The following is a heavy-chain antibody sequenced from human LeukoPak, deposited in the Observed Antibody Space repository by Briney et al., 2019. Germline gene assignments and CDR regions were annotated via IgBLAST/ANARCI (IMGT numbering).Heavy chain of an antibody. Sequence: PSETLSLTCTVSGGSISSSSYYWGWIRQPPGKGLEWIGSIYYSGSTYYNPSLKSRVTISVDTSKNQFSLKLSSVTAADTAVYYCASGNVEYSRSPPWDYWGQGTRAPVPS. V-gene: IGHV4-39*01. CDR1: GGSISSSSYY. CDR3: ASGNVEYSRSPPWDY. CDR2: IYYSGST. D-gene: IGHD6-6*01. J-gene: IGHJ4*02.